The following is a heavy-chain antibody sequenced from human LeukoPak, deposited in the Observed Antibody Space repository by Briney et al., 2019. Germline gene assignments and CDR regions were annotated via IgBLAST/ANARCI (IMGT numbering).Heavy chain of an antibody. CDR1: GGSISSYY. V-gene: IGHV4-59*08. Sequence: SETLSLTCTVTGGSISSYYWSWIRQPPGKGLEWIGYIYYSGSTNYNPSLKSRVTISVDTSKNQFSLKLSSVTAADTAVYYCARHFGGGGYYFDYWGQGTLVTVSS. J-gene: IGHJ4*02. D-gene: IGHD3-16*01. CDR3: ARHFGGGGYYFDY. CDR2: IYYSGST.